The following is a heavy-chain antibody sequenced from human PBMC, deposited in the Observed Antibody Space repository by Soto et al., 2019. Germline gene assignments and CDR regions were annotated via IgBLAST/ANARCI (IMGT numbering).Heavy chain of an antibody. D-gene: IGHD3-3*01. CDR3: ARDKRDLRFLEWSYYFDY. Sequence: QVQLVESGGGVVQPGRSLRLSCAASGFTFSSYAMHWVRQAPGKGLEWVAVISYDGSNKYYADSVKGRFTISRDNCKNTLYLQLNSLRAEDTAVYYCARDKRDLRFLEWSYYFDYWGQGTLVTVSS. CDR2: ISYDGSNK. CDR1: GFTFSSYA. J-gene: IGHJ4*02. V-gene: IGHV3-30-3*01.